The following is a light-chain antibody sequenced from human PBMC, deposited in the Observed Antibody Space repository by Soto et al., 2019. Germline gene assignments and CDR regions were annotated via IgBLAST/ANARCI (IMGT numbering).Light chain of an antibody. Sequence: EIVLTHSPGTLSLSPGEIATLSCGSSQSVSSSYLAWYQQRPGQAPRLLIYDASSRVFGIPDRFSGSGSGTDFTLTISRLEPEDFAVYFCQQYGSSPLWTFGQGTKVDIK. J-gene: IGKJ1*01. CDR2: DAS. CDR3: QQYGSSPLWT. V-gene: IGKV3-20*01. CDR1: QSVSSSY.